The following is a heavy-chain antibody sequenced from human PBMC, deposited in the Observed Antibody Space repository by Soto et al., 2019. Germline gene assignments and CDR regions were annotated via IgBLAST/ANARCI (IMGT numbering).Heavy chain of an antibody. D-gene: IGHD3-10*01. J-gene: IGHJ3*02. V-gene: IGHV4-4*02. CDR2: IYHSVST. CDR3: TSKFGQLLADAFDI. Sequence: QVQLQESGPGLVKPSGTLSLTCAVSGDSISRSYWWSWVRQFPGKGLEWIGEIYHSVSTIYNPSLQSRVTLSVDKSKNEFSLKMSSVTAADTAVYYCTSKFGQLLADAFDIWGQGTMVTVSS. CDR1: GDSISRSYW.